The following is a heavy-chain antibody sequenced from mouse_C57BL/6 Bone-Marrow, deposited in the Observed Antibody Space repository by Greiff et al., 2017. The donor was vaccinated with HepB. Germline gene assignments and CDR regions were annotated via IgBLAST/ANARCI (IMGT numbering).Heavy chain of an antibody. CDR1: GYSITSGYY. Sequence: EVKLLESGPGLVKPSQSLSLTCSVTGYSITSGYYWNWIRQFPGNKLEWMGYISYDGSNNYNPSLKNRISITRDTSKNQFFLKLNSVTTEDTATYYCARGDSGYWGQGTTLTVSS. CDR3: ARGDSGY. CDR2: ISYDGSN. V-gene: IGHV3-6*01. D-gene: IGHD3-2*02. J-gene: IGHJ2*01.